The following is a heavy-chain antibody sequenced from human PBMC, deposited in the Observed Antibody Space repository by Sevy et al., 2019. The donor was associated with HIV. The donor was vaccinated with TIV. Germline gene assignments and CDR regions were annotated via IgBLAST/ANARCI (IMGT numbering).Heavy chain of an antibody. D-gene: IGHD1-26*01. V-gene: IGHV3-21*04. Sequence: GGSLRLSCAASGFTFSSYSMNWVRQAPGKGLEWVSSISSSSSYIYYADSVKGRFTISRDNTKNTLYLQMNSLRADDTAVYYCAKDRVWELGDAFDIWGQGTMVTVSS. J-gene: IGHJ3*02. CDR1: GFTFSSYS. CDR3: AKDRVWELGDAFDI. CDR2: ISSSSSYI.